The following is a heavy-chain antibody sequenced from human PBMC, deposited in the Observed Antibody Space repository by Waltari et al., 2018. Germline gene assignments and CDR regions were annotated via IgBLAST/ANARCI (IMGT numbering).Heavy chain of an antibody. V-gene: IGHV3-7*01. CDR2: MKEDGSEI. CDR3: TRSGYDPFDY. D-gene: IGHD5-12*01. Sequence: MKEDGSEIHYVDSVKGRFTISRDNARNSLYLQMNSLRVEDTAVYYCTRSGYDPFDYWGQGTLVTVSS. J-gene: IGHJ4*02.